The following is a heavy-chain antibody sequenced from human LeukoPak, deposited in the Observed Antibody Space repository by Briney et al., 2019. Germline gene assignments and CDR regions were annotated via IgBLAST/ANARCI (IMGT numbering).Heavy chain of an antibody. CDR2: IYSGGST. V-gene: IGHV3-53*01. D-gene: IGHD6-19*01. CDR3: AKPFSGWRWFDS. Sequence: GGTLRLSCAASGFTVSSNYMSWVRQAPGKGLEWVSVIYSGGSTYYADSVKGRFTISRDNSKNTLYLQMNSLRADDTAVYYCAKPFSGWRWFDSWGQGTLVTVSS. CDR1: GFTVSSNY. J-gene: IGHJ5*01.